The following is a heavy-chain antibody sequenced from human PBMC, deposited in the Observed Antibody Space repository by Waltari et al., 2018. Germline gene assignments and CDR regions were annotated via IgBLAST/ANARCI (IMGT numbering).Heavy chain of an antibody. V-gene: IGHV1-69*12. CDR3: ARSYYYDRIGDYPSLGAFDY. CDR2: SSPIIGTP. Sequence: QVQLVQSGAEVKKPGSSVKVSCKASGGTFINYVISWVRQAPGQGLEWMGGSSPIIGTPNYAQKFQGRVTIIADESTSTVYMELSSLRSEDTAVYYCARSYYYDRIGDYPSLGAFDYWGQGTLVTVSS. J-gene: IGHJ4*02. CDR1: GGTFINYV. D-gene: IGHD3-22*01.